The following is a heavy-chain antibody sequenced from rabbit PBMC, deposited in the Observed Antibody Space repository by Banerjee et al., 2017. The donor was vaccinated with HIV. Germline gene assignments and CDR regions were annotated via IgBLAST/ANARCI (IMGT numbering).Heavy chain of an antibody. Sequence: QSLEESGGDLVKPGASLTLTCTASGFSFSSSDYMCWVRQAPGKGLEWIACIYAGSSDSTYYANWAKGRFTISKTSSTTVTLQMTSLTAADTATYFCARNVAGSYYSLWGPGTLVTVS. J-gene: IGHJ4*01. CDR1: GFSFSSSDY. D-gene: IGHD8-1*01. CDR2: IYAGSSDST. CDR3: ARNVAGSYYSL. V-gene: IGHV1S40*01.